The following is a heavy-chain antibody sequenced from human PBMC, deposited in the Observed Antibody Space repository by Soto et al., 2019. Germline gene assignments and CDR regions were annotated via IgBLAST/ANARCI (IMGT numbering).Heavy chain of an antibody. CDR1: GFTFDDYT. Sequence: EVQLVESGGIVVQPGGSLRLSCAASGFTFDDYTMHWVRQAPGKGLEWVSLISWDSVSTDYADSVKGRFTVSRDNSKNSLYLQMDSLRTEDTALYYCATDRGITYYYYGMDVWGQGTTVTVSS. V-gene: IGHV3-43*01. J-gene: IGHJ6*02. D-gene: IGHD3-16*01. CDR3: ATDRGITYYYYGMDV. CDR2: ISWDSVST.